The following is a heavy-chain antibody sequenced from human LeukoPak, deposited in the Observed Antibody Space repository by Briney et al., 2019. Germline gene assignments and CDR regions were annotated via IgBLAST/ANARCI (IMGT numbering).Heavy chain of an antibody. D-gene: IGHD2-15*01. Sequence: GGSLRLSCAASGFTFSSYSRNWVRQAPGKGREGVSYISSSSSTIYYADSVRGRFTISRDNAKNSLYLQMNSLRAEDTAVYYCESDMGHCSGDTCSFDYWGQGTLVTVSS. CDR1: GFTFSSYS. V-gene: IGHV3-48*01. CDR2: ISSSSSTI. J-gene: IGHJ4*02. CDR3: ESDMGHCSGDTCSFDY.